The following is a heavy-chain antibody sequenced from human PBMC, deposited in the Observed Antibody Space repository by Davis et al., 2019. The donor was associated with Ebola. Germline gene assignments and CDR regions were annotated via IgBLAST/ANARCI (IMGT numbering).Heavy chain of an antibody. J-gene: IGHJ4*02. V-gene: IGHV1-3*01. Sequence: ASVKVSCKASGYTFPSYPIHWVRQGPGQRLDWMGWINAAVGNTKYSQKFQGRVRMTTDTSTSTAYMELRSLRFDDTAVYWCARGEGAPDFWGQGTLVTVSS. CDR2: INAAVGNT. CDR3: ARGEGAPDF. D-gene: IGHD1-26*01. CDR1: GYTFPSYP.